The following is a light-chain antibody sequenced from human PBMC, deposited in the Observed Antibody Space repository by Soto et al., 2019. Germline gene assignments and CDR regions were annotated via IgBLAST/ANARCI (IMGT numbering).Light chain of an antibody. V-gene: IGKV3-20*01. J-gene: IGKJ2*01. CDR1: QSVSSNH. Sequence: EIVLTQSPGTLSLSPGEGATLSCRASQSVSSNHLAWYQQKPGQAPRLLIFGASSRASDIPDRFSGSGSGTDFTLTISRLEPEDVAVYYCRQYGSSPPYTFGQGTKLEIK. CDR3: RQYGSSPPYT. CDR2: GAS.